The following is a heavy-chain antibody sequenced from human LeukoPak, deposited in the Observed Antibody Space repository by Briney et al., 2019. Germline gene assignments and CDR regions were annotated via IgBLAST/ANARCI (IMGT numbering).Heavy chain of an antibody. Sequence: GGSLSLSCAASGFTFSSYSMNWVGQAPGKGLEWVSSISGSSSYIYYADSVKGRFTISRDNAKNSLYLQMNSLRAEDTAVYYCASAYGDYSSFDYWGQGTLVIVSS. J-gene: IGHJ4*02. V-gene: IGHV3-21*01. D-gene: IGHD4-17*01. CDR1: GFTFSSYS. CDR2: ISGSSSYI. CDR3: ASAYGDYSSFDY.